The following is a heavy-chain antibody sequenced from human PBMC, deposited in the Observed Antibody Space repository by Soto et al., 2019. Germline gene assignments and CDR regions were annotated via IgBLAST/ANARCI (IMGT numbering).Heavy chain of an antibody. Sequence: QVQLQQRGAGLLKPSETQSITCAVYGGSFSGYYWSWIRQPPGKGLEWIGEINHSGSTNYNPSLKSRVTISVDTSKNQFSLKLSSVTAADTAVYYCARGRYCSGGSCRKFYYYCYMDVWGKGTTVTVSS. V-gene: IGHV4-34*01. D-gene: IGHD2-15*01. CDR3: ARGRYCSGGSCRKFYYYCYMDV. J-gene: IGHJ6*03. CDR1: GGSFSGYY. CDR2: INHSGST.